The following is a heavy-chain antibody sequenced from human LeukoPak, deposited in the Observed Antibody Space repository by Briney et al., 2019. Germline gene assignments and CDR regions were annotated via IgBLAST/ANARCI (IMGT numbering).Heavy chain of an antibody. V-gene: IGHV1-24*01. Sequence: ASVKVSCKVSGYTLTELSMHWVRQAPGKGLEWMGGFDPEDGEAIYAQKFQGRVTMTEDTSTDTAYMELSSLRSEDTAVYYCATARQLWLSAEFDPWGQGTLVTVSS. CDR1: GYTLTELS. CDR3: ATARQLWLSAEFDP. J-gene: IGHJ5*02. D-gene: IGHD5-18*01. CDR2: FDPEDGEA.